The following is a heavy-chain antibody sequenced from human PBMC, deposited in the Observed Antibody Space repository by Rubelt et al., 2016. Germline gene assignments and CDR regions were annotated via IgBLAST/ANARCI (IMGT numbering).Heavy chain of an antibody. D-gene: IGHD2-8*01. CDR2: INAGNGNT. CDR3: ARAQRIRLLMVYAPTFDY. J-gene: IGHJ4*02. CDR1: GYTFTSYA. Sequence: QVQLVQSGAEVKKPGASVKVSCKASGYTFTSYAMHWVRQAPGQRLEWMGWINAGNGNTKYSQKFKGSVTITRAPPARTAYMELSSLGSEDTAVYYCARAQRIRLLMVYAPTFDYWGQGTLVTVSS. V-gene: IGHV1-3*01.